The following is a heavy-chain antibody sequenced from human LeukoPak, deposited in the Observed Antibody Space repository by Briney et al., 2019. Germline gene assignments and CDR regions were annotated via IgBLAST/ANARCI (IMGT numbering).Heavy chain of an antibody. J-gene: IGHJ4*02. D-gene: IGHD2/OR15-2a*01. CDR2: IYPRDGST. V-gene: IGHV1-46*01. Sequence: ASVKVSCKASGYTFTSNYIHWVRQAPGQGLEWMGMIYPRDGSTSYAQKFQGRVTVTRDTSTSTVHMELSGLRSEDTAVYYCAREGISRKMDFDYWGQGTLVTVSS. CDR3: AREGISRKMDFDY. CDR1: GYTFTSNY.